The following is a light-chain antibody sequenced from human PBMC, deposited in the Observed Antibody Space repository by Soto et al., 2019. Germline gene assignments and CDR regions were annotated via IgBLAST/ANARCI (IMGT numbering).Light chain of an antibody. J-gene: IGKJ2*01. CDR2: VAS. CDR3: QQYGRSPPFT. V-gene: IGKV3-20*01. Sequence: EIVLTQSPGTLSLSPGERATLSCRASQSVSSTYIAWYQKNPGQAPRLLIYVASNRATGIPDRFSGSGSGTDFTLTISRLEPEDFAVYFCQQYGRSPPFTFGQGTKVEIK. CDR1: QSVSSTY.